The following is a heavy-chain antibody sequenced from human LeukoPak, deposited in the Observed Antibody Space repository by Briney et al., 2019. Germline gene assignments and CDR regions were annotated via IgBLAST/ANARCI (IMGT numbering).Heavy chain of an antibody. D-gene: IGHD1-1*01. CDR1: GFTFGDYA. CDR3: ARGESLQLRYFDF. Sequence: PGGSLRLSCTASGFTFGDYAMSWVRQAPGKGLEWVAVISYDGSNKYYADSVKGRFTISRDNSKNTLYLQMNSLRAEDTAVYYCARGESLQLRYFDFWGQGTLVTVSS. J-gene: IGHJ4*02. CDR2: ISYDGSNK. V-gene: IGHV3-30*04.